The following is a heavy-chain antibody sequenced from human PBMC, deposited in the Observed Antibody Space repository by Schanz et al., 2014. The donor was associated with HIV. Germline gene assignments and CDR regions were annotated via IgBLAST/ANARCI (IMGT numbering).Heavy chain of an antibody. D-gene: IGHD3-16*01. CDR1: GGSFSGYY. CDR3: ARDGGRRGGERQLFGY. V-gene: IGHV4-34*02. CDR2: INHSGST. J-gene: IGHJ4*02. Sequence: QVQLQQWGAGLLKPSETLSLTCAVYGGSFSGYYWSWIRQPPGKGLEWIGEINHSGSTNYNPSLKRRFPISEEPSKNQFPLKLSSVTAADTAVYYCARDGGRRGGERQLFGYWGQGTLVTVSS.